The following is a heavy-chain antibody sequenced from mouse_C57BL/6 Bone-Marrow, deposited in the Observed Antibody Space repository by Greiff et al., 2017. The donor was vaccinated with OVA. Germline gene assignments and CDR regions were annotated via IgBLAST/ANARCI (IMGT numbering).Heavy chain of an antibody. D-gene: IGHD2-3*01. CDR2: ISPGDGDT. Sequence: QVQLQQSGPELVKPGASVKISCKASGYAFSSSWLNWVKQRPGKGLEWIGRISPGDGDTNYNGKFKGKATLTADKSSSTAYMQLSSLTSEDSAVYFCARSWLLRGDWFAYWGQGTLVTVSA. CDR3: ARSWLLRGDWFAY. J-gene: IGHJ3*01. V-gene: IGHV1-82*01. CDR1: GYAFSSSW.